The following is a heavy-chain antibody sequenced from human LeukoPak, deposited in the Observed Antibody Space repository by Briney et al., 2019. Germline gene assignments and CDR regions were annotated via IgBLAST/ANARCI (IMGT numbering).Heavy chain of an antibody. CDR2: INPNSGGT. J-gene: IGHJ4*02. Sequence: ASVKVSCKAFGYTFTGYYMHWVRQAPGQGLEWMGWINPNSGGTNYAQKFQGRVTMTRDTSISTAYMELSRLRSDDTAVYYCARAWNDAPPFDYWGQGTLVTVSS. CDR3: ARAWNDAPPFDY. CDR1: GYTFTGYY. V-gene: IGHV1-2*02. D-gene: IGHD1-1*01.